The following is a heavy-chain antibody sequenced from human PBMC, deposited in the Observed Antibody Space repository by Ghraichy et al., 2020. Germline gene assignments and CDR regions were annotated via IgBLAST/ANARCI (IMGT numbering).Heavy chain of an antibody. CDR3: ARDHNSPQTTVVTPGPYYYGMDV. J-gene: IGHJ6*02. CDR1: GDSVSSNSAA. D-gene: IGHD4-23*01. V-gene: IGHV6-1*01. CDR2: TYYRSKWYN. Sequence: SETLSLTCAISGDSVSSNSAAWNWIRQSPSRGLEWLGRTYYRSKWYNDYAVSVKSRISINPDTSKNQFSLQLNSVTPEDTAVYYCARDHNSPQTTVVTPGPYYYGMDVWGQGTTVTVSS.